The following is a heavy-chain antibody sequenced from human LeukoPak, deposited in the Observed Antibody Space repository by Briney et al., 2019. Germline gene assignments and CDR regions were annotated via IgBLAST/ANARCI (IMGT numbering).Heavy chain of an antibody. CDR3: ATGGWLQPFDY. V-gene: IGHV3-48*03. CDR1: GFAFSSYE. J-gene: IGHJ4*02. Sequence: PGGSLRLSCTASGFAFSSYEMNWVRQAPGKGLEWVSYIYSSGHTIHYADSVKGRFTISRDNAKNSLYLQMNSLRAEDTAVYYCATGGWLQPFDYWGQGTLVTVSS. D-gene: IGHD5-24*01. CDR2: IYSSGHTI.